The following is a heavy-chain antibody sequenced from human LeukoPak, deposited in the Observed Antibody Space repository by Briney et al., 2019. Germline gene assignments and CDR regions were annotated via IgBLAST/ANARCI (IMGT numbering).Heavy chain of an antibody. CDR1: GFTFSSYA. Sequence: GGSLRLSCAASGFTFSSYAMSWVRQAPGKGLEWVSAISGSGGSTYYADSVRGRFTISRDSARNALYLQMDSLRDEDTAVYYCARDETGVGSGGIDLWGQGTLVTVSS. D-gene: IGHD2-8*02. J-gene: IGHJ4*02. CDR2: ISGSGGST. V-gene: IGHV3-23*01. CDR3: ARDETGVGSGGIDL.